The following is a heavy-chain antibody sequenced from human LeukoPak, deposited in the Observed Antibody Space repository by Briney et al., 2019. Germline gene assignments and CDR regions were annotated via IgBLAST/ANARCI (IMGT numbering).Heavy chain of an antibody. CDR1: GFTFSSFW. V-gene: IGHV3-7*03. J-gene: IGHJ4*02. Sequence: GGSLRLSCAASGFTFSSFWMNWVRQAPGKGLEWVANIKQVGSERNYVDSVKGRSTISRDNAKNSLFLQMNSLRVEDTAVYYCARGGTRGYSPVDYWGQGILVTVSS. D-gene: IGHD5-18*01. CDR3: ARGGTRGYSPVDY. CDR2: IKQVGSER.